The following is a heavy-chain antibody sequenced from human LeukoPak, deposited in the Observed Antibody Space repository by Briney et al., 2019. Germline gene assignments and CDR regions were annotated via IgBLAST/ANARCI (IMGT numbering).Heavy chain of an antibody. Sequence: SVNVSCKASGYTFTGYYMHWVRPAPGQGLEWMGWINPNSGGTNYAQKFQGRVTMTRDTSISTAYMELSRLRSDDTAVYYCARGEVGYCSSTSCPRGYYYYYGMDVWGQGTLVTVSS. V-gene: IGHV1-2*02. D-gene: IGHD2-2*01. J-gene: IGHJ6*02. CDR2: INPNSGGT. CDR3: ARGEVGYCSSTSCPRGYYYYYGMDV. CDR1: GYTFTGYY.